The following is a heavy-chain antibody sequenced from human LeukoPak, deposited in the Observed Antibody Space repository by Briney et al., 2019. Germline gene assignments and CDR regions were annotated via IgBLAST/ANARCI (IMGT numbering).Heavy chain of an antibody. CDR3: AKDRKMLVRYFGCFDY. Sequence: PGGSLRLSCAASGFTFSSYAMNWVRQAPGKGLEWVSTISGSGGSTDYADSVKGRFTISRDNSKNTLYMQMNSLRAENTAVYYCAKDRKMLVRYFGCFDYWGQGTLVTVSS. V-gene: IGHV3-23*01. J-gene: IGHJ4*02. CDR1: GFTFSSYA. CDR2: ISGSGGST. D-gene: IGHD3-9*01.